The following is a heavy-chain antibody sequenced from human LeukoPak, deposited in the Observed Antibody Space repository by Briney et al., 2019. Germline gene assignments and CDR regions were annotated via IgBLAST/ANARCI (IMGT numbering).Heavy chain of an antibody. D-gene: IGHD4-23*01. CDR2: IYHTGRT. CDR3: ARGYGDNSGAFDI. J-gene: IGHJ3*02. CDR1: GGSIIVDAYS. V-gene: IGHV4-30-2*01. Sequence: SETLSLTCAVSGGSIIVDAYSWSGIRQPPGKGLEWIGYIYHTGRTYSNPSLKSRVTISVDRSKNQFSLNLSSVTAADTAVYYCARGYGDNSGAFDIWGQGTMVTVSS.